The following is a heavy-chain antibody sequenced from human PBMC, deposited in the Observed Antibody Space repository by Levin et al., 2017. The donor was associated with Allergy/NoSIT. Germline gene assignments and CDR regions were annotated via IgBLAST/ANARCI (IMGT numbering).Heavy chain of an antibody. CDR3: ARDQGLA. CDR1: GFRLSGYS. J-gene: IGHJ5*02. V-gene: IGHV3-21*04. Sequence: PGGSLRLSCVASGFRLSGYSMNWVRQAPGKGLEWVSTISGSGTYINYVDSANGRFAISRDDGKNSVYLQMNSLRDEDTAVYYCARDQGLAWGQGVLVTVSS. CDR2: ISGSGTYI.